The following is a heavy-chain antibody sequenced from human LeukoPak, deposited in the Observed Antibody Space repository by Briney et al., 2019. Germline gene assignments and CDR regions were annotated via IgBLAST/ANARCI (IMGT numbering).Heavy chain of an antibody. V-gene: IGHV3-23*01. CDR2: ISGSGGST. Sequence: GGSLRLSCVASGFTFSSYAMSWVRQAPGKGLEWVSAISGSGGSTYYADSVKGRFTISRDNSKNTLYLQMNSLRAEDTAVYYCAKARGIVVVPAAMAFDYWGQGTLVTVSS. CDR1: GFTFSSYA. CDR3: AKARGIVVVPAAMAFDY. J-gene: IGHJ4*02. D-gene: IGHD2-2*01.